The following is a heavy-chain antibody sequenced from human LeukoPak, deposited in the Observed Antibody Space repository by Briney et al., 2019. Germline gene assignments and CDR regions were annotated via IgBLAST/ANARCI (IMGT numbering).Heavy chain of an antibody. V-gene: IGHV1-69*05. CDR3: AVGVTTSFHFDY. Sequence: GASVKVSCKASGGTFSSYAISWVRQAPGQGLEWMGGISPIFGTANYAQKFQGRVAITTDESTSTAYMELSSLRSDDTAVYYCAVGVTTSFHFDYWGQGTLVTVSS. J-gene: IGHJ4*02. D-gene: IGHD4-17*01. CDR2: ISPIFGTA. CDR1: GGTFSSYA.